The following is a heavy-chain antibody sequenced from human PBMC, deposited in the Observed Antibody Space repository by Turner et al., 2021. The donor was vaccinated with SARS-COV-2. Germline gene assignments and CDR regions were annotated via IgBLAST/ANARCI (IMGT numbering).Heavy chain of an antibody. CDR1: GITFSSHG. V-gene: IGHV3-33*01. D-gene: IGHD6-13*01. CDR3: ARASQNGYSSSWYDPDIDY. Sequence: QVQLVESGGGVVQPGRSLRLSCAASGITFSSHGMHWVRQAPGKGLEWVAVIWNDGSQKYYADSVKGRFTISRDNSKNTLYLQMNSLRAEDTAVYYCARASQNGYSSSWYDPDIDYWGQGTLVTVSS. J-gene: IGHJ4*02. CDR2: IWNDGSQK.